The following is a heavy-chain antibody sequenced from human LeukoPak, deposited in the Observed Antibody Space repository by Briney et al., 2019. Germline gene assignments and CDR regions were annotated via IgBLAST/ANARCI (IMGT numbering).Heavy chain of an antibody. V-gene: IGHV5-51*01. J-gene: IGHJ4*02. CDR1: GYSFTSYW. D-gene: IGHD1-14*01. CDR3: ARTGKTSRAYLDY. Sequence: GESLKISCKGSGYSFTSYWIGWVRQMPGKGLGWMGIIYPGDSDTRYSPSFQGQVTISADKSISTAYLQWSSLKASDTAMYYCARTGKTSRAYLDYWGQGTLVTVSS. CDR2: IYPGDSDT.